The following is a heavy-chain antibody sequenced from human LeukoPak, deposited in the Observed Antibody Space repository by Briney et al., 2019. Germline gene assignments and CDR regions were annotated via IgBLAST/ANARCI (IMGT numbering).Heavy chain of an antibody. D-gene: IGHD6-6*01. CDR2: ISASSSGI. CDR3: VRDPSSVRLPFGP. J-gene: IGHJ5*02. V-gene: IGHV3-48*01. CDR1: GFTLSLYG. Sequence: GGSLRLSCAVSGFTLSLYGMNWVRQAPGKGLEWISHISASSSGIFYADSVKGRFITSRDNTRSSLYLQMNSLRAEDTAVYYCVRDPSSVRLPFGPWGQGTLVTVSS.